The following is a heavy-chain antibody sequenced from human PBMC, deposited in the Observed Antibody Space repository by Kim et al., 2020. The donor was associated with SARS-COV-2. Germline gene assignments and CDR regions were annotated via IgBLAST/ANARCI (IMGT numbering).Heavy chain of an antibody. J-gene: IGHJ5*02. V-gene: IGHV4-34*01. Sequence: KSRVTISVDTSKNQFSLKLSSVTAADTAVYYCARGIMGGYGLTGGNWFDPWGQGTLVTVSS. D-gene: IGHD5-12*01. CDR3: ARGIMGGYGLTGGNWFDP.